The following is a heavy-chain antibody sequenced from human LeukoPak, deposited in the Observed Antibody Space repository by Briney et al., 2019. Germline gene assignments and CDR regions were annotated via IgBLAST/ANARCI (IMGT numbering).Heavy chain of an antibody. CDR2: IYYSGST. V-gene: IGHV4-59*01. Sequence: SETLSLTCTVSGGSISSYYWSWIRQPPGKGLEWIGYIYYSGSTNYNPSLKSRVTISVDTSKNQFSLKLSSVTAADTAVYYCARRHGVAAAGSFDYWGQGTLVTVSS. D-gene: IGHD6-13*01. CDR3: ARRHGVAAAGSFDY. CDR1: GGSISSYY. J-gene: IGHJ4*02.